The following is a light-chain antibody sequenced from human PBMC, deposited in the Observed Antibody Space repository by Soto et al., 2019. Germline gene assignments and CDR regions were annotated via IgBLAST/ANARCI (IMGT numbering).Light chain of an antibody. V-gene: IGLV2-14*01. CDR1: SSDVGGYDY. CDR3: TSYTTTSTYV. J-gene: IGLJ1*01. Sequence: QSALTQPASVSGSPGQSITISCTGTSSDVGGYDYVSWYQQYPGKAPKFMIYEVTNRPSGVSHRFSGSKSGNTASLTISGLQAEDEADYYCTSYTTTSTYVFGTGTQLTVL. CDR2: EVT.